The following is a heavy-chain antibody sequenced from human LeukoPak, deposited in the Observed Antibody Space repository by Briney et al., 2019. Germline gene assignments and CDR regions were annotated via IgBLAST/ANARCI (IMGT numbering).Heavy chain of an antibody. Sequence: SGGSLRLSCAASGFTFSSYAMHWVRQAPGKGLEWVTLISDDGSNKYYADSVKGRFTISRDNSKNTLYLQMNSLRPEDTAVYYCARDTHYGSPNYFDYWGQGTLVTVSS. CDR1: GFTFSSYA. D-gene: IGHD4-17*01. CDR3: ARDTHYGSPNYFDY. CDR2: ISDDGSNK. V-gene: IGHV3-30-3*01. J-gene: IGHJ4*02.